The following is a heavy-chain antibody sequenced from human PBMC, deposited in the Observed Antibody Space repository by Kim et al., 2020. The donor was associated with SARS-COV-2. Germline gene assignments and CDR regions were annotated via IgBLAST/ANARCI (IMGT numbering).Heavy chain of an antibody. CDR1: GFTFSSYA. Sequence: GGSLRLSCAASGFTFSSYAMHWVRQAPGKGLEWVAVISYDGSNKYYADSVKGRFTISRDNSKNTLYLQMNSLRAEDTAVYYCARSWVVVPAEFDYWGQGTLVTVSS. J-gene: IGHJ4*02. CDR2: ISYDGSNK. CDR3: ARSWVVVPAEFDY. V-gene: IGHV3-30-3*01. D-gene: IGHD2-2*01.